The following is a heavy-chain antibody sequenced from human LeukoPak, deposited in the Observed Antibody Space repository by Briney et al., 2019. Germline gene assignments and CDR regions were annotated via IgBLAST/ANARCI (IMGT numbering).Heavy chain of an antibody. CDR2: IYYSGST. CDR3: ARGGGRSLVPPLYYYYMDV. CDR1: GGSISSYY. D-gene: IGHD6-6*01. V-gene: IGHV4-59*01. J-gene: IGHJ6*03. Sequence: ETLSLTFTVSGGSISSYYWSWIRQRPGKGLEWIGYIYYSGSTNYNPSLKSRVTISVDTSKNQCSLKLSSVTAADTAVYYCARGGGRSLVPPLYYYYMDVWGKVTTVTVSS.